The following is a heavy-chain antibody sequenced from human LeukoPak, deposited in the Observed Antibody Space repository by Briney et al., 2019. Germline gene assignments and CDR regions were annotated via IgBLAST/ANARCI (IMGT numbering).Heavy chain of an antibody. D-gene: IGHD2-15*01. Sequence: ASVKVSCKASGYTFTSYYMHWVRQAPGQGLEWMGIINPSGGSTSYAQKFQGRVTMTRDTSTSTVYMELSSLRSEDTAVYYCATEGRPRAFDIWGQGTMVTVSS. J-gene: IGHJ3*02. V-gene: IGHV1-46*01. CDR1: GYTFTSYY. CDR3: ATEGRPRAFDI. CDR2: INPSGGST.